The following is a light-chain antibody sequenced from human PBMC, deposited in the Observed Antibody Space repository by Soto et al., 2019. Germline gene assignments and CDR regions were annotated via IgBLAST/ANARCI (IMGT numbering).Light chain of an antibody. CDR2: HAS. Sequence: IVMTQSPATLSVSPGDRATLSCRASQSVGSSLAWYQQKPGQAPRLLIYHASTRATAVPARFSGSGSGTEFTLTISSLQSEDFAVYYCQHHFTWPPFAFGPGTKLEI. CDR3: QHHFTWPPFA. J-gene: IGKJ2*01. V-gene: IGKV3-15*01. CDR1: QSVGSS.